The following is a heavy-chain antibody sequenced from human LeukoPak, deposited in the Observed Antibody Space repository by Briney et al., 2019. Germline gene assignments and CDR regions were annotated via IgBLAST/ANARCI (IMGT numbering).Heavy chain of an antibody. Sequence: SETLSLTCTVSGGSLSSYYWSWIRQPPGKGPEWIGYIYYSGGTNHNPSLKSRATISVDTSKNQFSLRLSSVTAADTAVYYCARVTGYMTEDYFDYWGQGTLITVSS. CDR3: ARVTGYMTEDYFDY. V-gene: IGHV4-59*01. CDR1: GGSLSSYY. D-gene: IGHD6-13*01. J-gene: IGHJ4*02. CDR2: IYYSGGT.